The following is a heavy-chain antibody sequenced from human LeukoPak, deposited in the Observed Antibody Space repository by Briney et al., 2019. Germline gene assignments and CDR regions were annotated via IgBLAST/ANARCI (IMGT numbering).Heavy chain of an antibody. CDR1: GYTFTTYY. V-gene: IGHV1-46*01. CDR2: INPSGGST. Sequence: ASVKVSCKASGYTFTTYYMHWVRQAPGQGLEWMGIINPSGGSTSYAQKFQGRVTMTRDTSTSTVYMELSSLRSEDTAVYYCARVIKSPGYSSSWYSYWGQGTLVTVSS. CDR3: ARVIKSPGYSSSWYSY. J-gene: IGHJ4*02. D-gene: IGHD6-13*01.